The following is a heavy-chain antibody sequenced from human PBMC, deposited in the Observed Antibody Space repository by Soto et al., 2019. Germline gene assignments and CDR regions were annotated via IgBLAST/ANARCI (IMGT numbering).Heavy chain of an antibody. CDR3: ARKDSGYADYMDV. V-gene: IGHV4-31*03. D-gene: IGHD5-12*01. CDR1: GGSISRGGYY. Sequence: QVQLQESGPGLVKPSQTLSLTCTVSGGSISRGGYYWSWIRQHPGKGLEWIGYIYYSGGTYYNPSLNSRVTISVDTSENQFSLRLSSVTAADKAVYYCARKDSGYADYMDVWGKGTTVTVSS. J-gene: IGHJ6*03. CDR2: IYYSGGT.